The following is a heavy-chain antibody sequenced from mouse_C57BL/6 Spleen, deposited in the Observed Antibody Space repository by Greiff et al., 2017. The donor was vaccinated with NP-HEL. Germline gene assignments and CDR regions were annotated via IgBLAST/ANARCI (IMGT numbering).Heavy chain of an antibody. CDR1: GYTFTDYY. J-gene: IGHJ2*01. CDR3: ARMRLRPDY. CDR2: INPNNGGT. V-gene: IGHV1-26*01. D-gene: IGHD2-4*01. Sequence: EVQLQQSGPELVKPGASVKISCKASGYTFTDYYMNWVKQSHGKSLEWIGDINPNNGGTSYNQKFKGKATLTVDKSSSTAYMELRSLTSEDSAVYYCARMRLRPDYWGQGTTLTVSS.